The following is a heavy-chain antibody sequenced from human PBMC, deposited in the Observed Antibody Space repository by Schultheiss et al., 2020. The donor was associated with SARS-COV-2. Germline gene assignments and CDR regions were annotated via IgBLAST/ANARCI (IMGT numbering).Heavy chain of an antibody. V-gene: IGHV3-48*04. J-gene: IGHJ6*02. CDR2: ISTSGSPK. D-gene: IGHD6-13*01. CDR3: ARPPGGLDSSSWYDPLYYYGMDV. Sequence: GGSLRLSCAASGFTFSGSAIHWVRQAPGKGLEWVSYISTSGSPKYYADSVKGRFTISRDNAKKSLYLQMNSLRAEDTAVYYCARPPGGLDSSSWYDPLYYYGMDVWGQGTTVTVSS. CDR1: GFTFSGSA.